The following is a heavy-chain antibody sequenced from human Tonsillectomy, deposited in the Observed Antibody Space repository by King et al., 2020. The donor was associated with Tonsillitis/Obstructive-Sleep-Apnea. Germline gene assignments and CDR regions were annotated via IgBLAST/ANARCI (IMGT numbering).Heavy chain of an antibody. V-gene: IGHV3-30*04. CDR2: ISYDGSNK. CDR3: ARGDYEAWTLLDP. J-gene: IGHJ5*02. D-gene: IGHD4-17*01. CDR1: GFTFSSYA. Sequence: VQLVESGGGVVQPGRSLRLSCAASGFTFSSYAMHWVRQAPGKGLEWVAVISYDGSNKYYADSVKGRFTISRDNSKNTLYLQMNSLRAEDTAVYYCARGDYEAWTLLDPWGQGTLVTVSS.